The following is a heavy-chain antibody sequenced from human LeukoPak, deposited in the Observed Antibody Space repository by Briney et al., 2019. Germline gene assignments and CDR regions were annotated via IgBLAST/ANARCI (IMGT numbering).Heavy chain of an antibody. D-gene: IGHD1-26*01. V-gene: IGHV1-46*01. CDR2: LIPSGSST. CDR1: GYTFTSYY. CDR3: AREEAVGARFRHAFDI. J-gene: IGHJ3*02. Sequence: ASVKVSCKASGYTFTSYYMHWVRQAPGQGLEWMGILIPSGSSTSYAQKFQGRVTMTRDTSTSTVYMELSSLRSEDTAVYYCAREEAVGARFRHAFDIWGQGTMVTVSS.